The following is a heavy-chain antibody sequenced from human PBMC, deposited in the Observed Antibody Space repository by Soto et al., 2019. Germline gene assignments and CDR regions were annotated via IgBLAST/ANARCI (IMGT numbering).Heavy chain of an antibody. Sequence: EVQLVQSGAEVKKPGESLKISCKGSGYRFSSYWIGWVRQMPGKGLEWMGIIYPGDSDTRYSPSFQGQVTISADRSIRTAYLQWSSLKASDTAMYYCARGYCSSISCYRRWFDPWGQGTLVTVSS. CDR3: ARGYCSSISCYRRWFDP. D-gene: IGHD2-2*01. CDR1: GYRFSSYW. V-gene: IGHV5-51*03. J-gene: IGHJ5*02. CDR2: IYPGDSDT.